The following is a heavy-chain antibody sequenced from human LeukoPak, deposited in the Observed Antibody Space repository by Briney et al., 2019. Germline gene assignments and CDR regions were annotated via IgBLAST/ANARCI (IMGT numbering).Heavy chain of an antibody. D-gene: IGHD1-26*01. CDR2: INPNTGGT. J-gene: IGHJ6*02. V-gene: IGHV1-2*02. Sequence: GASVKVSCTASGYIFTDYYLHWVRQAPGQGLEWMGWINPNTGGTKYAQKFQGRVTMTRDTSISTAYMELSRLRSDDTAVYFCARVLSGSYRNGMAVWGQGTTVTVS. CDR1: GYIFTDYY. CDR3: ARVLSGSYRNGMAV.